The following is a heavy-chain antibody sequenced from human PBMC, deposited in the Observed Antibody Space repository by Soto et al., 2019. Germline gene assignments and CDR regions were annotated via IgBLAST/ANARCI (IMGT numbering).Heavy chain of an antibody. CDR3: PTDGGRNGATYCGGDCYWYYFDY. CDR2: IKSKTDGGTT. CDR1: GFTFSNAW. Sequence: GGSLRLSCAASGFTFSNAWMSWVRQAPGKGLEWVGRIKSKTDGGTTDYAAPGKGRFTISRVDSKNTLYLQMNSLKIEGTAAYYCPTDGGRNGATYCGGDCYWYYFDYWGQGTLVTVSS. J-gene: IGHJ4*02. V-gene: IGHV3-15*01. D-gene: IGHD2-21*02.